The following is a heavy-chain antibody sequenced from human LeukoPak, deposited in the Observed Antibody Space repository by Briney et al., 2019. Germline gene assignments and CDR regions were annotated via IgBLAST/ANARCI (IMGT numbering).Heavy chain of an antibody. CDR3: ARDAHFVTGIAVAGTSDY. CDR1: GYTFTSYG. J-gene: IGHJ4*02. D-gene: IGHD6-19*01. Sequence: APVKVSCKASGYTFTSYGISWVRQAPGQGLEWMGWISAYNGNTNYAQKLQGRVTMTTDTSTSTAYMELRSLRSDDTAVYYCARDAHFVTGIAVAGTSDYWGQGTLVTVSS. CDR2: ISAYNGNT. V-gene: IGHV1-18*01.